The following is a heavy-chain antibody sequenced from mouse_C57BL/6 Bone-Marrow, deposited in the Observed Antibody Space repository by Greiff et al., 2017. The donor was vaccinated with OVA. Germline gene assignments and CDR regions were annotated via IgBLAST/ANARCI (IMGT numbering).Heavy chain of an antibody. CDR2: IYPRSGNT. D-gene: IGHD2-10*02. CDR3: ARYGNPYYYAMDF. V-gene: IGHV1-81*01. J-gene: IGHJ4*01. Sequence: VQLQQSGAELARPGASVKLSCKASGYTFTSYGISWVKQRTGQGLEWIGEIYPRSGNTYYNEKFKGKATLTADKSSSTAYMELRSLTSEDSAVYLCARYGNPYYYAMDFWCQGPSVTVPS. CDR1: GYTFTSYG.